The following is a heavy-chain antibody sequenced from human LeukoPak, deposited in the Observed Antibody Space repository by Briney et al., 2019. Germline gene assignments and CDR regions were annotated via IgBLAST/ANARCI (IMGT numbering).Heavy chain of an antibody. Sequence: GSLRLSCAASGFTFTNYWMHWVRQAPGMGLVWVSRLPLDELGIIYADSVKGRFTVSRDNAKNTVYLQMNNLRVDDTAMYYCVGTIASRGSEYWGQGALVTVSS. CDR1: GFTFTNYW. V-gene: IGHV3-74*01. D-gene: IGHD6-6*01. J-gene: IGHJ4*02. CDR3: VGTIASRGSEY. CDR2: LPLDELGI.